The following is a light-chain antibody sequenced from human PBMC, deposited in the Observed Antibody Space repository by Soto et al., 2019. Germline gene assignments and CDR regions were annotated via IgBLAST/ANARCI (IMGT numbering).Light chain of an antibody. J-gene: IGLJ3*02. CDR1: SSNIGAGYE. CDR2: ADN. CDR3: QSYDSRLSGYV. Sequence: QSALTQPPSVSGAPGQRVTISCTGSSSNIGAGYEVHWYQQLPGTAPKLLIYADNNRPSGVPDRFSGSKSGTSASLAITGLQAEDETDYFCQSYDSRLSGYVFGAGTKLTVL. V-gene: IGLV1-40*01.